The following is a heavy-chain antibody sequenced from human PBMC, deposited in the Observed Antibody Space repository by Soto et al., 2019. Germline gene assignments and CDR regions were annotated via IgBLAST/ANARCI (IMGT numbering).Heavy chain of an antibody. CDR2: IYYSGST. V-gene: IGHV4-59*08. D-gene: IGHD6-13*01. Sequence: SETLSLTCTVSGGSISRYYWSWIRQPPGKGLEWIGNIYYSGSTNSNPSLKSRVTISVDTSKNQFSLKLISVTAADTAVYYCARHGFFLGSSSWPDDAFDIWGQGTMVTVSS. CDR1: GGSISRYY. J-gene: IGHJ3*02. CDR3: ARHGFFLGSSSWPDDAFDI.